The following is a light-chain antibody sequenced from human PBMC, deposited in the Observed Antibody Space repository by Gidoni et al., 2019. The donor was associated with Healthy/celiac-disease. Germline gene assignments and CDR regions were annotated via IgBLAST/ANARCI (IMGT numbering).Light chain of an antibody. V-gene: IGKV3-11*01. Sequence: DIVLTHSPATLSLSPGDRATLSCRDSQSVSSYLAWYQQNPGQAPRLLIYDASNRATGIPSRFSGSGSGTDFTLTISSLEPEDFAVYYCQQRSNWPPLTFGGGTKVEIK. J-gene: IGKJ4*01. CDR1: QSVSSY. CDR2: DAS. CDR3: QQRSNWPPLT.